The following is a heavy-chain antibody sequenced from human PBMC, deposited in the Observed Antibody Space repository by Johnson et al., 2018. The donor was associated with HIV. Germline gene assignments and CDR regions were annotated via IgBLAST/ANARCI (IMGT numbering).Heavy chain of an antibody. V-gene: IGHV3-66*01. D-gene: IGHD3-9*01. CDR2: IYSGGST. Sequence: VQLVESGGGLVQPGGSLGLSCAASGFPFSTYAMTWVRQAPGKGLDWVSIIYSGGSTYYADSVKGRFTISRDNSKNTLYLQMNSLRAEDTAVYYCARDPGFDTAPNDAFDIWGQGTMVTVSS. J-gene: IGHJ3*02. CDR3: ARDPGFDTAPNDAFDI. CDR1: GFPFSTYA.